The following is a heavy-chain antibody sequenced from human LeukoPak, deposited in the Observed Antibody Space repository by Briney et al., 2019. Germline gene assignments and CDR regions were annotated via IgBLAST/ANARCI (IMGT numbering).Heavy chain of an antibody. J-gene: IGHJ4*02. CDR2: IKSKTDGGTT. D-gene: IGHD6-13*01. CDR1: GFTFSNAW. CDR3: TTDIAAAGTDY. V-gene: IGHV3-15*01. Sequence: GGSLRLSCAASGFTFSNAWMSWVRQAPGKGLEWVGRIKSKTDGGTTGYAAPVKGRFTISRDDSKNTLYLQMNSLKTEDTAVYYCTTDIAAAGTDYWGQGTLVTVSS.